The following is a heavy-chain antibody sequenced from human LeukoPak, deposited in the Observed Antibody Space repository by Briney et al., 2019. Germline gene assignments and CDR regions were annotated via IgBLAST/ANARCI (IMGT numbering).Heavy chain of an antibody. CDR3: AKEIAYSSSWYPPFDY. D-gene: IGHD6-13*01. V-gene: IGHV3-9*01. J-gene: IGHJ4*02. CDR1: GFTFDDYA. CDR2: ISWNSGSI. Sequence: PGGSLRLSCAASGFTFDDYAMHWVRQAPGKGLEWVSGISWNSGSIGYADSVKGRFTISRDNSKNTLYLQMNSLRAEDTALYYCAKEIAYSSSWYPPFDYWGQGTLVTVSS.